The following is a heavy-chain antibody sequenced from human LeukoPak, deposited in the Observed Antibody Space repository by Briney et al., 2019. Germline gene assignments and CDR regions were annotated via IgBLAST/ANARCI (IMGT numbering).Heavy chain of an antibody. Sequence: GGSLRLSCAASGFTFSSYGMHWVRQAPGKGLEWVAFIRYDGSNKYYADSVKGRFTISRDNSKNTQYLQMNSLRAEDTAVYYCAKARWLRLDRPFDYWGQGTLVTVSS. J-gene: IGHJ4*02. V-gene: IGHV3-30*02. CDR1: GFTFSSYG. CDR3: AKARWLRLDRPFDY. D-gene: IGHD5-12*01. CDR2: IRYDGSNK.